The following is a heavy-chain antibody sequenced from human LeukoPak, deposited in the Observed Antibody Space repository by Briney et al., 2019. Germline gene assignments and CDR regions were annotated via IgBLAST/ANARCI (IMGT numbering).Heavy chain of an antibody. CDR3: ARVQYSGSYYAYFDY. V-gene: IGHV3-64*01. D-gene: IGHD1-26*01. J-gene: IGHJ4*02. CDR1: GFTFSSYA. CDR2: ISSNGGST. Sequence: PGGSLRLSCAASGFTFSSYAMHWVRQAPGKGLEYVSAISSNGGSTYYANSVKGRFTISSDNSKNTLYLQMGSLRAEDMAVYYCARVQYSGSYYAYFDYWGQGTLVTVSS.